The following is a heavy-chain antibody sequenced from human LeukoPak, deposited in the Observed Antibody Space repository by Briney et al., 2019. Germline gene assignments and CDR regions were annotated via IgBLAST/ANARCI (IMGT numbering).Heavy chain of an antibody. D-gene: IGHD2-8*01. CDR2: IYRGGST. J-gene: IGHJ6*02. Sequence: GSSLTLSRAASGFTFSIYAMRCARHPPGKGREWVSVIYRGGSTNYPAPVKASSTTSREIPKNPLYLQMNSVSAENSAVYYCARDRIVLGVYGYYYYGMDVWGQGTTVTVSS. CDR1: GFTFSIYA. CDR3: ARDRIVLGVYGYYYYGMDV. V-gene: IGHV3-66*01.